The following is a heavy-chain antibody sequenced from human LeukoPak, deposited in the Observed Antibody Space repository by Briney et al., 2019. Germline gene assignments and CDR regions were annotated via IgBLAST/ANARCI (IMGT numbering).Heavy chain of an antibody. D-gene: IGHD3-22*01. V-gene: IGHV3-48*03. CDR3: ARENYDSSGSDGPFDH. CDR1: GFTFSSYE. Sequence: GGSLRLSCAASGFTFSSYEMNWVRQAPGKGLEWVSYISSSGSTIYYADSVKGRFTISRDNAKNSLYLQMNSLRAEDTAVYYCARENYDSSGSDGPFDHWGQGTLVTVSS. J-gene: IGHJ4*02. CDR2: ISSSGSTI.